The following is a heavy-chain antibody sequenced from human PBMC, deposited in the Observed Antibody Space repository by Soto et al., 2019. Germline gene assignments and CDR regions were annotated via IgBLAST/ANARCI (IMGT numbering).Heavy chain of an antibody. D-gene: IGHD3-22*01. V-gene: IGHV4-59*08. Sequence: PSETLSLTCTVSGGSXDTDYWSWIRQPPGKGLQWIGYIYYSGSTTYSPSLKSRVTISVDRSKNQFSLKLTSVTAADTAVYYCARLGGYYQSLDTWGQGTLVTVSS. CDR1: GGSXDTDY. J-gene: IGHJ5*02. CDR2: IYYSGST. CDR3: ARLGGYYQSLDT.